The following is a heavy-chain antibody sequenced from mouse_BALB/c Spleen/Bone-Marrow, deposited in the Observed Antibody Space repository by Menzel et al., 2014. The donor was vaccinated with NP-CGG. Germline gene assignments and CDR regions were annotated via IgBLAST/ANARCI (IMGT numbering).Heavy chain of an antibody. J-gene: IGHJ2*01. CDR2: IDPSDSET. CDR3: ARNWVYFDY. V-gene: IGHV1-69*02. D-gene: IGHD4-1*01. Sequence: QVQLKESGAELVKPGAPVKLSCKASGYTFTSYWMNWVKQRPGRGLEWIGRIDPSDSETHYNQKSKDKATLTVDKSSSTAYIQLSSLTSEDSAVYYCARNWVYFDYWGQSTTLTDSS. CDR1: GYTFTSYW.